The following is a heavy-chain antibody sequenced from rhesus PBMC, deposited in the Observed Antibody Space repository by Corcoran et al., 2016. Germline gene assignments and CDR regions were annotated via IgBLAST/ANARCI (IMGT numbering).Heavy chain of an antibody. Sequence: QVQLQESGPGVVKPSETLSLTCGVSGYSISSGYDWSWIRQPPGKGLEWIGYMYVSSGSTKYNPSLKDRVTISKDTSKNQFSLKLSSVTAADTAVYYCARRIAAPPSYYFDYWGQGVLVTVSS. D-gene: IGHD6-13*01. V-gene: IGHV4-76*01. CDR2: MYVSSGST. CDR3: ARRIAAPPSYYFDY. CDR1: GYSISSGYD. J-gene: IGHJ4*01.